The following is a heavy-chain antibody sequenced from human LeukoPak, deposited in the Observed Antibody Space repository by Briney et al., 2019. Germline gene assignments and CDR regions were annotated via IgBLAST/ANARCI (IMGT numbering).Heavy chain of an antibody. CDR3: AKCQTNYYGSGKVYYGMDV. J-gene: IGHJ6*02. CDR2: ISGSGGST. CDR1: GFTFSSYS. Sequence: GGSLRLSCAASGFTFSSYSMNWVRQAPGKGLEWVSAISGSGGSTYYADSVKGRFTISRDNSKNTLYVQMNSLRAEDTAVYYCAKCQTNYYGSGKVYYGMDVWGQGTTVTVSS. V-gene: IGHV3-23*01. D-gene: IGHD3-10*01.